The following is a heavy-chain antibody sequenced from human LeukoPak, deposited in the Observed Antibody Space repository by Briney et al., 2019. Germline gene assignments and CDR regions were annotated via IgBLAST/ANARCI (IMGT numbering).Heavy chain of an antibody. Sequence: PSETLSLTCVVSGDSISNNNWWSWVRQSPGKGLEWIGEVYHSGNTYYNPSLMSRVTVSVDTTKNQFSLKLSSVTAADTAVYYCARGATGGGWYNGWFDSWGQGTLVAVSS. V-gene: IGHV4-4*02. D-gene: IGHD6-19*01. J-gene: IGHJ5*01. CDR1: GDSISNNNW. CDR2: VYHSGNT. CDR3: ARGATGGGWYNGWFDS.